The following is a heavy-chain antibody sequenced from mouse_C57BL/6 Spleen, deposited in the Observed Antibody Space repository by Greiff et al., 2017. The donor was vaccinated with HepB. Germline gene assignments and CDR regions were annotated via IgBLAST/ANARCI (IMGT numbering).Heavy chain of an antibody. CDR2: INPNNGGT. J-gene: IGHJ4*01. Sequence: EVQLQQSGPELVKPGASVKISCKASGYTFTDYYMNWVKQSHGKSLEWIGDINPNNGGTSYNQKFKGKATLTVDKSSSTAYMELRSLTSEDSAVYYCARSGWDDYAMDYWGQGTSVTVSS. CDR3: ARSGWDDYAMDY. CDR1: GYTFTDYY. D-gene: IGHD4-1*01. V-gene: IGHV1-26*01.